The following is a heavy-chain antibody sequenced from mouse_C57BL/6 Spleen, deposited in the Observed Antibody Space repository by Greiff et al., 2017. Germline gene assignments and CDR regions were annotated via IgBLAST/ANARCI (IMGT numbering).Heavy chain of an antibody. CDR1: GFTFSDYY. V-gene: IGHV5-12*01. D-gene: IGHD2-3*01. J-gene: IGHJ4*01. Sequence: EVQGVESGGGLVQPGGSLKLSCAASGFTFSDYYMYWVRQTPEKRLEWVAYISNGGGSTYYPDTVKGRFTISRDNAKNTLYLQMSRLKSEDTAMYYCARRMVTTWDYAMDYWGQGTSVTVSS. CDR2: ISNGGGST. CDR3: ARRMVTTWDYAMDY.